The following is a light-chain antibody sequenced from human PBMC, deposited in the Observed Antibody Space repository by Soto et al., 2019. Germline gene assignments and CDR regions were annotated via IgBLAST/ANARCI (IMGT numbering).Light chain of an antibody. CDR3: QEYVSSSYT. Sequence: EIVLTQSPGTLSLSTGERATLSCRPSQSISSSNLAWYQQKPGQAARRPIYAGSSRATGIPDRFSGSGSGTDFTLTIARLEPEDFAVYYGQEYVSSSYTFGKGTQLEIK. V-gene: IGKV3-20*01. J-gene: IGKJ2*01. CDR1: QSISSSN. CDR2: AGS.